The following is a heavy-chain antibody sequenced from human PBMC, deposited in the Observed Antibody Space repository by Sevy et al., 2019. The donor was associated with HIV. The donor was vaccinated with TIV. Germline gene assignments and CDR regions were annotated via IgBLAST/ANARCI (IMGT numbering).Heavy chain of an antibody. CDR3: ATMTTVSHGPYYFDY. V-gene: IGHV3-53*01. CDR2: IYSGGST. D-gene: IGHD4-17*01. Sequence: GGSLRLSCSASGFTVSSIYMSWDRQAPGKGLEWVSGIYSGGSTYYEDSVKGRFTISSDSYKNTRYLQLNSLRAGDTAVSYYATMTTVSHGPYYFDYWGQGTLVTVSS. CDR1: GFTVSSIY. J-gene: IGHJ4*02.